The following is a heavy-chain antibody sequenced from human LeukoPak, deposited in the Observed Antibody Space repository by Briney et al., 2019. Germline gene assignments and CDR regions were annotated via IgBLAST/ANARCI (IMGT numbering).Heavy chain of an antibody. CDR1: GFTFSSYA. CDR3: ARDFLVGNTYMDV. D-gene: IGHD3-3*01. Sequence: GGSLRLSCAASGFTFSSYAMHWVRQAPGKGLEWVAVISYDGSNKYYADSVKGRFTISRDNSKNTLYLQMNSLRAEDTAVYYCARDFLVGNTYMDVWGKGTTVTVSS. V-gene: IGHV3-30*04. J-gene: IGHJ6*03. CDR2: ISYDGSNK.